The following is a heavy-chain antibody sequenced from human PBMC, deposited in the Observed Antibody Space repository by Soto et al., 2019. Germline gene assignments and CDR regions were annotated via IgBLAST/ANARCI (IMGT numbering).Heavy chain of an antibody. V-gene: IGHV4-4*02. D-gene: IGHD3-3*01. Sequence: SETLSLTCAVSGGSISSSNWWSWVRQPPGKGLEWIGEIYHSGSTNYNPSLKSRVTISVDKSKNQFSLKLSSVTAADTAVYYCARSPLYYDFWSGFGELSMEVWGQGTTVTVSS. CDR2: IYHSGST. J-gene: IGHJ6*02. CDR1: GGSISSSNW. CDR3: ARSPLYYDFWSGFGELSMEV.